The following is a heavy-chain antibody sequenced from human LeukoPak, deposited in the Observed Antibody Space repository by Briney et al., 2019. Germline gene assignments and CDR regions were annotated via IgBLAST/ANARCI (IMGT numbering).Heavy chain of an antibody. Sequence: ASVKVSCKASGYTFTGYYMHWVRQAPGQGLEWMGWINPNSGGTNYAQKFQGRVTMTRDTSISTAYMELSRLRSDDTAVYYCARVGLSGSYYFDYWGQGTLVTASS. CDR3: ARVGLSGSYYFDY. CDR2: INPNSGGT. V-gene: IGHV1-2*02. CDR1: GYTFTGYY. D-gene: IGHD1-26*01. J-gene: IGHJ4*02.